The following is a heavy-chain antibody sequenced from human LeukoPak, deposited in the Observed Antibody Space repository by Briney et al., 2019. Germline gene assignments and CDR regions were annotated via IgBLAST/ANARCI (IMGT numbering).Heavy chain of an antibody. CDR1: GGTFSSYA. D-gene: IGHD4-23*01. CDR2: IIPILGIA. CDR3: ARAPTVVAPFDY. Sequence: SVKVSCKASGGTFSSYAISWVRQAPGQGLEWMGRIIPILGIANYAQKFQGRVTITADKSTSTACMELSSLRSEDTAVYYCARAPTVVAPFDYWGQGTLVTVSS. V-gene: IGHV1-69*04. J-gene: IGHJ4*02.